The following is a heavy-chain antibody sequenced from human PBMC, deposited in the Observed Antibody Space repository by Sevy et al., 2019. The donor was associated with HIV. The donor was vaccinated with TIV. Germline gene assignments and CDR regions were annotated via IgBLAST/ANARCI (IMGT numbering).Heavy chain of an antibody. D-gene: IGHD4-17*01. CDR3: ARDSPPSATTVAHFDC. V-gene: IGHV3-48*03. CDR2: ISNSGTSM. J-gene: IGHJ4*02. Sequence: GGSLRLSCVASGFTFSSYEMNWVRQAPGKGLEWVSYISNSGTSMYYSDSVKGRFTISRDNARNSLYLQINSLRAEDTAVYYCARDSPPSATTVAHFDCWGQGTLVTVSS. CDR1: GFTFSSYE.